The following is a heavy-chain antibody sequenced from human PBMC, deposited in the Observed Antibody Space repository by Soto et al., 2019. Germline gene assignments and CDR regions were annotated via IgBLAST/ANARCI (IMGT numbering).Heavy chain of an antibody. CDR1: GFTFSSYA. Sequence: WSLRLSCAASGFTFSSYAMSWVRQAPGKGLEWVSAISGSGGSTYYADSVKGRFTISRDNSKNTLYLQMNSLRAEDTAVYYCAKVAGYYYDSSGRSYFDYWGQGTLVTVSS. CDR2: ISGSGGST. V-gene: IGHV3-23*01. J-gene: IGHJ4*02. CDR3: AKVAGYYYDSSGRSYFDY. D-gene: IGHD3-22*01.